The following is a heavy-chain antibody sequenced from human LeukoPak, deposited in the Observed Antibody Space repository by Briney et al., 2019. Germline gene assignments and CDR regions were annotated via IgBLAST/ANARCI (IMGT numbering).Heavy chain of an antibody. CDR2: ISGSGGST. CDR3: AKMVRGLFDY. J-gene: IGHJ4*02. CDR1: GFTFSSYG. V-gene: IGHV3-23*01. Sequence: GGSLRLSCAASGFTFSSYGLHWARQAPGKGLEWVSAISGSGGSTYYADSVKGRFTISRDNSKNTLYLQMNSLRAEDTAVYYCAKMVRGLFDYWGQGTLVTVSS. D-gene: IGHD3-10*01.